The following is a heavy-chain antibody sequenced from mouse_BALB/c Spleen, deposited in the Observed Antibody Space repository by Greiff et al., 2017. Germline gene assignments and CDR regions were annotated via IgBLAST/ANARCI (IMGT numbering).Heavy chain of an antibody. Sequence: QVQLQQPGAELVKPGASVKLSCKASGYTFTSYWMHWLKQRPGQGLEWIGEINPSNGRTNYNEKFKSKATLTVDKSSSTAYMQLSSLTSEDSAVYYCARSITTVVADYWGQGTTLTVSS. CDR2: INPSNGRT. D-gene: IGHD1-1*01. V-gene: IGHV1S81*02. CDR1: GYTFTSYW. CDR3: ARSITTVVADY. J-gene: IGHJ2*01.